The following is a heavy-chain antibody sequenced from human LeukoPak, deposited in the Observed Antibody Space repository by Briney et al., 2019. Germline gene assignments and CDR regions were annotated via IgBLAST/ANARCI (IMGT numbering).Heavy chain of an antibody. CDR3: ARVSPPGYGIPEK. D-gene: IGHD5-18*01. V-gene: IGHV4-4*07. CDR1: AGSISSYY. J-gene: IGHJ4*02. Sequence: SETLSLTCTVSAGSISSYYWSWIRQPAGKGLEWIGRISTSGDTNYNPSLRSRVTMSVDTSKNQFSLKLSSVTAADTAMYYCARVSPPGYGIPEKWGQGTLVTVSS. CDR2: ISTSGDT.